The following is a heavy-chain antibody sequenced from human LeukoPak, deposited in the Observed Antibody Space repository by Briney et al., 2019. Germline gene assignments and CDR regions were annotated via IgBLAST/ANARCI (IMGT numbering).Heavy chain of an antibody. J-gene: IGHJ4*02. CDR1: GGTFSSYA. Sequence: SVKVSCKASGGTFSSYAISWVRQARGQGLEWMGGIIPIFGTVNYAQKFQGRVTITADKSTSTAYMELSSLRSEDTAVYYCAREGVDIVATYFDYWDQGTLVTVSS. D-gene: IGHD5-12*01. V-gene: IGHV1-69*06. CDR3: AREGVDIVATYFDY. CDR2: IIPIFGTV.